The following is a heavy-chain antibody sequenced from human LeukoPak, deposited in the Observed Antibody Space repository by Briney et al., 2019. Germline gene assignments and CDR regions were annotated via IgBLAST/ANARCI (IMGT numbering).Heavy chain of an antibody. CDR1: GGSISSYY. D-gene: IGHD5-12*01. J-gene: IGHJ5*02. CDR2: IHYSGST. Sequence: SETLSLTCTVSGGSISSYYWSWIRQSPGKGLEWIGYIHYSGSTNYNPSLKSRVTISVDTSKNQFSLKLNSLTAADTAVYYCARGHTESADDYGNWFHPWGQGTLVTVSS. CDR3: ARGHTESADDYGNWFHP. V-gene: IGHV4-59*01.